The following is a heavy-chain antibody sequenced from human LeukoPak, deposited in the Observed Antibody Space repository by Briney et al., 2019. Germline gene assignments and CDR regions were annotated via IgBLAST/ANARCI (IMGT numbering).Heavy chain of an antibody. V-gene: IGHV3-48*01. D-gene: IGHD3-10*01. CDR3: ARDRRGYFDY. CDR1: GFTVSSNS. J-gene: IGHJ4*02. CDR2: ISSSSSTI. Sequence: PGGSLRLSCTVSGFTVSSNSMNWVRQAPGKGLEWVSYISSSSSTIYYADSVKGRFTISRDNAKNSLYLQMNSLRAEDTAVYYCARDRRGYFDYWGQGTLVTVSS.